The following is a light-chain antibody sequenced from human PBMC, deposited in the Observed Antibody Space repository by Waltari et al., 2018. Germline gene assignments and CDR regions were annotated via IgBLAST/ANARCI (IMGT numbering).Light chain of an antibody. CDR3: AVWDDSLGGV. CDR2: NDN. J-gene: IGLJ3*02. V-gene: IGLV1-44*01. Sequence: QSVLTQPPSVSGTPGQRVTISCSGSNYTIGSNFLNWYQQLPGKAPKLLIYNDNPGPSGVPDRFSASKSGTSAALAITGLQSEDEADYYCAVWDDSLGGVFGGGTKLTVL. CDR1: NYTIGSNF.